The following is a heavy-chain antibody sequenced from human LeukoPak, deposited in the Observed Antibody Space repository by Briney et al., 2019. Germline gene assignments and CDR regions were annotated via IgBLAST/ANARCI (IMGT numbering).Heavy chain of an antibody. Sequence: GGSLRLSCAAFGFTFSSYWMSWVRQAPGKGLEWVANIKQDGSEKYYVDSVKGRFTISRDNAKNSLYLQMNSLRAEDTAVYYCARRRYSGSSQHFDYWGQGTLVTVSS. D-gene: IGHD1-26*01. CDR2: IKQDGSEK. V-gene: IGHV3-7*01. CDR1: GFTFSSYW. J-gene: IGHJ4*02. CDR3: ARRRYSGSSQHFDY.